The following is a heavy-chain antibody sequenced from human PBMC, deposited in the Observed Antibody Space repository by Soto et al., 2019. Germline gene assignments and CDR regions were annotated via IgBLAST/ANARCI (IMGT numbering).Heavy chain of an antibody. CDR1: GGSISSYY. CDR3: ARLPYYDFWSGYSPLYYYYMDV. CDR2: IYYSGST. V-gene: IGHV4-59*08. Sequence: KSSETLSLTCTVSGGSISSYYWSWIRQTPGKGLEWIGYIYYSGSTNYNPSLKSRVTISVDTSKNQFSLKLSSVTAADTAVYYCARLPYYDFWSGYSPLYYYYMDVWGKGTTVTVSS. D-gene: IGHD3-3*01. J-gene: IGHJ6*03.